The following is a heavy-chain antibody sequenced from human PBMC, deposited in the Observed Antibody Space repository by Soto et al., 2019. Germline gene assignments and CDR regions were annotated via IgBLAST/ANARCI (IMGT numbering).Heavy chain of an antibody. V-gene: IGHV4-34*01. CDR3: ATAPGPRRASVYYYYYMDV. J-gene: IGHJ6*03. CDR1: GGSFSGYY. D-gene: IGHD3-10*01. Sequence: SETLSLTCAVYGGSFSGYYWSWIRQPPGKGLEWIGEINHSGSTNYNPSLKSRVTISVDTSKNQFSLKLSSVTAADTAVYYCATAPGPRRASVYYYYYMDVWGKGTTVTVSS. CDR2: INHSGST.